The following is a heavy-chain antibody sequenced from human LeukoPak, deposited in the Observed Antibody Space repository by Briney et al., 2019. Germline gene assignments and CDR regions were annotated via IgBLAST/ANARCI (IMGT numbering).Heavy chain of an antibody. V-gene: IGHV3-48*01. CDR2: ISSGSVTI. CDR1: GFTFSSNS. Sequence: PGGSLRLSCAASGFTFSSNSMNWVRQAPGKGLEWVSYISSGSVTIYYADSVKGRFTISRDNAKNSLYLQMNTLRAEDTAVYYCARDQLAYSGYDTLFDYWGQGTLVTVSS. CDR3: ARDQLAYSGYDTLFDY. J-gene: IGHJ4*02. D-gene: IGHD5-12*01.